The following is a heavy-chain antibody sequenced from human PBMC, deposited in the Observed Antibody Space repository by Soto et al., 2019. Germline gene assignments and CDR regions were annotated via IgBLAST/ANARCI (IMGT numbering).Heavy chain of an antibody. Sequence: ASVKVSFKASGGTFSSYAISWLRQAPGQGLEWMGGIIPIFGTANYAQKFQGRVTITADKSTSTAYMELSSLRSEDTAVYYCASNYGSGSYLAFDIWGQGTMVTVSS. CDR3: ASNYGSGSYLAFDI. V-gene: IGHV1-69*06. J-gene: IGHJ3*02. D-gene: IGHD3-10*01. CDR2: IIPIFGTA. CDR1: GGTFSSYA.